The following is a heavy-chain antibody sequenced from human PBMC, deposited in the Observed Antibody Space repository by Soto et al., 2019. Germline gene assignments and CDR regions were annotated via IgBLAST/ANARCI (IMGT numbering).Heavy chain of an antibody. V-gene: IGHV4-31*03. CDR2: IYYSGST. CDR3: ARGNPRGYSYGHLPLYPGRQPDTFDP. CDR1: GGSISSGGYY. Sequence: QVQLQESGPGLVKPSQTLSLTCTVSGGSISSGGYYWSWIRQHPGKGLEWIGYIYYSGSTYYNPSLKSRVTISVDTSKNQFSLKLSSVTAADTAVYYCARGNPRGYSYGHLPLYPGRQPDTFDPWGQGTLVTVSS. J-gene: IGHJ5*02. D-gene: IGHD5-18*01.